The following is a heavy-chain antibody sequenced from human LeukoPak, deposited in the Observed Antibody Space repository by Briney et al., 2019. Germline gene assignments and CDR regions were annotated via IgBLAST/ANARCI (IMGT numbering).Heavy chain of an antibody. D-gene: IGHD3/OR15-3a*01. CDR3: ARLSPGSLDIFDY. J-gene: IGHJ4*02. CDR2: IYYSGST. CDR1: GGSFSSYY. Sequence: SETLSLTCTVSGGSFSSYYWSWIRQPPGKGLEWIGYIYYSGSTNYNPSLKSRVTISVDTSKNQFSLKLSSVTAADTAVYYCARLSPGSLDIFDYWGQGTLVTVSS. V-gene: IGHV4-59*08.